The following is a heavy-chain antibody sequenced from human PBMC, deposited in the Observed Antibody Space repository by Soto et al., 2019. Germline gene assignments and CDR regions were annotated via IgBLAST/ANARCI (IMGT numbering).Heavy chain of an antibody. D-gene: IGHD5-12*01. CDR3: ATGGRLPYGMDV. Sequence: GASVKVSCKVSGYTLTDLSMHCVRQAPGKGLEWMGGFDPEDGETIYAQKFQGRVTMTEDTSTDTAYMELSSLRSEDTAVYYCATGGRLPYGMDVWGQGTTVTVSS. J-gene: IGHJ6*02. CDR2: FDPEDGET. CDR1: GYTLTDLS. V-gene: IGHV1-24*01.